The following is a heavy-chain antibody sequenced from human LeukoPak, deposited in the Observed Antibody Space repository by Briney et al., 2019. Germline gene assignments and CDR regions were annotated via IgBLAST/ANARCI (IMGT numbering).Heavy chain of an antibody. J-gene: IGHJ4*02. Sequence: PGGSLRLSCAASGFTFSSYWMSWVRQAPGKGLEWVANIKQDGSEKYYVDSVKGRFTISRDNAKNTLYLQMNSLRADDTAVYYCARDICSGIGCYPRAPFDYWGQGTLVTVSS. V-gene: IGHV3-7*01. CDR3: ARDICSGIGCYPRAPFDY. CDR1: GFTFSSYW. D-gene: IGHD2-15*01. CDR2: IKQDGSEK.